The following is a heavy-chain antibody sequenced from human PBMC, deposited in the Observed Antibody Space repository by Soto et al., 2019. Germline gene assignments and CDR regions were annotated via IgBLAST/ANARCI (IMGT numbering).Heavy chain of an antibody. CDR3: AKGMGPYYYYGMDV. V-gene: IGHV3-23*01. J-gene: IGHJ6*02. CDR2: ISGSGGST. CDR1: GFTFSSYA. Sequence: EVQLLESGGGLVQPGGSLRLSCAASGFTFSSYAMSWVRQAPGKGLEWVSAISGSGGSTYYADSVKGRFTISRDNSKNTLDLQMNSLRAEDTVVYYCAKGMGPYYYYGMDVWGQVTTVTDSS.